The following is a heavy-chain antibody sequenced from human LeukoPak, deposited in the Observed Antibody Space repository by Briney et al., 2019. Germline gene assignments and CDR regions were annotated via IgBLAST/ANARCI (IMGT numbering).Heavy chain of an antibody. Sequence: GGSLRLSCAASGFALSNAWMSWVRQAPGKGLEWVGRIKTKTDGGTADYAAPVKGRFSMSRDDSKNTLYLQMNSLKTEDTAVYYCTNYISSSRGPFDSWGRGTVVTGSS. V-gene: IGHV3-15*01. CDR3: TNYISSSRGPFDS. CDR1: GFALSNAW. J-gene: IGHJ5*01. CDR2: IKTKTDGGTA. D-gene: IGHD4-11*01.